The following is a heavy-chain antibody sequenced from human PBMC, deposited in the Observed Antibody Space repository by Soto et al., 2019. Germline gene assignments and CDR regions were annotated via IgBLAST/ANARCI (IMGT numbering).Heavy chain of an antibody. CDR1: GGSISSYY. V-gene: IGHV4-4*07. Sequence: SETLSLTCTFSGGSISSYYWSWIRQPAGKGLEWIGRIYTSGSTNYNPSLKSRVTMSVDTSKNQFSLKLSSVTAADTAVYYCARVGSRGSAGNYCYYGMDGWGPGTTVTVFS. J-gene: IGHJ6*02. D-gene: IGHD6-13*01. CDR2: IYTSGST. CDR3: ARVGSRGSAGNYCYYGMDG.